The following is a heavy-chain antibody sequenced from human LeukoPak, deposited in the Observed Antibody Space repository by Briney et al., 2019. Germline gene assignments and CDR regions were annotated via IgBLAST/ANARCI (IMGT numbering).Heavy chain of an antibody. V-gene: IGHV1-69*13. CDR1: GGTFSSYA. Sequence: ASVEVSCKASGGTFSSYAISWVRQAPGQGLEWMGGIIPIFGTANYAQKFQGRVTITADESTSTAYMELSSLRSEDTAVYYCAINYCSSTSCYTRYYFDYWGQGTLVTVSS. CDR3: AINYCSSTSCYTRYYFDY. D-gene: IGHD2-2*02. J-gene: IGHJ4*02. CDR2: IIPIFGTA.